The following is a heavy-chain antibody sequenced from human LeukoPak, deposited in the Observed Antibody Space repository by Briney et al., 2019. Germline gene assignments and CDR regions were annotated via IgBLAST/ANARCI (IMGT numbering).Heavy chain of an antibody. J-gene: IGHJ3*02. Sequence: HPGGSLRLSCAASGFTLSTNYMSWVRQAPGKGLELVSVIYSDGATYYATSVRGRFTISRDISKNTLYLQMKSLRVEDTAMDYCARDFLDWGTRTGAFDIWGQGTMVTVSS. V-gene: IGHV3-66*01. D-gene: IGHD1-1*01. CDR3: ARDFLDWGTRTGAFDI. CDR1: GFTLSTNY. CDR2: IYSDGAT.